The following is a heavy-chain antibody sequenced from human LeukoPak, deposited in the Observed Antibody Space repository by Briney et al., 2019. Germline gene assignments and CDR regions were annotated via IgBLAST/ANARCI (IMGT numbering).Heavy chain of an antibody. Sequence: GESLKISCKGSGYSFTNYWIAWVRLMPGKGLEWMGIIYPGDSDTRYSPSFQGQVTISADKSISTAYLQWSSLKASDTAMYYCARGGRDCSSTTCYFDYWGQGTLVTVSS. D-gene: IGHD2-2*01. CDR2: IYPGDSDT. J-gene: IGHJ4*02. V-gene: IGHV5-51*01. CDR1: GYSFTNYW. CDR3: ARGGRDCSSTTCYFDY.